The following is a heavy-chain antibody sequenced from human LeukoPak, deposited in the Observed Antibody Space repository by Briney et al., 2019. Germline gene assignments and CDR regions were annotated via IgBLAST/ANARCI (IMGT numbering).Heavy chain of an antibody. D-gene: IGHD3-22*01. CDR1: GFSFSSYG. J-gene: IGHJ4*02. Sequence: GKSLRLSCAASGFSFSSYGMHWVRQAPGKGLEWVAVILYDGSNKYYADSVKGRFTISRDNSKNTLYLQMNSLRAEDTAVYFCAKAYYYDSSGYYPADYWGQGTLVTVSS. CDR3: AKAYYYDSSGYYPADY. V-gene: IGHV3-30*18. CDR2: ILYDGSNK.